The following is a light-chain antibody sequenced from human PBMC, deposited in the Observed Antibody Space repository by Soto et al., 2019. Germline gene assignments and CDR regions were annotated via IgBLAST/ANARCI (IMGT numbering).Light chain of an antibody. V-gene: IGLV1-51*01. Sequence: QSVLTQPPSVSAAPGQRVTISSSGSSSNIGSNYVSWYRQFPGRAPQLLIYDNKKRPSGIPDRFSGSKSGTSATLGITGLQTGDEADYYCATWNVSLNPGGIFGTGTKLTVL. CDR2: DNK. J-gene: IGLJ1*01. CDR3: ATWNVSLNPGGI. CDR1: SSNIGSNY.